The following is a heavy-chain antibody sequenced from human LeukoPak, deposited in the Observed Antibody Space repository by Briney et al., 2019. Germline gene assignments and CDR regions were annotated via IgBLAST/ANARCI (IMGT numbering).Heavy chain of an antibody. CDR1: GFTFSSYG. CDR2: ISSSSSYI. V-gene: IGHV3-21*01. J-gene: IGHJ4*02. CDR3: ARDSEPGYSSSWQRTDYFDY. Sequence: GGPVRLSCAASGFTFSSYGMHWVRQAPGKGLEWVSSISSSSSYIYYADSVKGRFTISRDNAKNSLYLQMNSLRAEDTAVYYCARDSEPGYSSSWQRTDYFDYWGQGTLVTVSS. D-gene: IGHD6-13*01.